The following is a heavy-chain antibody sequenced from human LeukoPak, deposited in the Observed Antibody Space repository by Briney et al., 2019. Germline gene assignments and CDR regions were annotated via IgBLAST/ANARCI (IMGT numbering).Heavy chain of an antibody. CDR2: INHSGST. CDR3: ARFPGDYHGSGSYYKDY. J-gene: IGHJ4*02. V-gene: IGHV4-34*01. D-gene: IGHD3-10*01. Sequence: SETLSLTCAVYGGSFSGYYWSWIRQPPGKGLEWIGEINHSGSTNYNPSLKSRVTISVDTSKNQFSLKLSSVTAADTAVYYCARFPGDYHGSGSYYKDYWGQGTLATVSS. CDR1: GGSFSGYY.